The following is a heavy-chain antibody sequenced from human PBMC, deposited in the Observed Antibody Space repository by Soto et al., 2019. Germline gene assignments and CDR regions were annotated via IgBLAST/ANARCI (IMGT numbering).Heavy chain of an antibody. Sequence: GGSLRLSCAASGFTFSSYAMSWVRQAPGKGLEWVSAISGSGGSTYYADSVKGRFTISRDNSKNTLYLQMNSLRAEDTAVFYCAKAPRFGYSSINDYWGQGTLVTVSS. V-gene: IGHV3-23*01. CDR3: AKAPRFGYSSINDY. CDR1: GFTFSSYA. J-gene: IGHJ4*02. CDR2: ISGSGGST. D-gene: IGHD6-13*01.